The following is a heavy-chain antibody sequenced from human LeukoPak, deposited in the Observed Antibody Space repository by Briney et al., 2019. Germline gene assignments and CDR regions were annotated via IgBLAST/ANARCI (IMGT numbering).Heavy chain of an antibody. CDR2: IKKDGSEK. CDR3: ALRSYYDSSAYYYLDY. J-gene: IGHJ4*02. Sequence: PGGSLRLSCAASGFTFSSYWMSWVRQAPGKGLEWVANIKKDGSEKYYVDSVKGRFTISRDNSKNTLYLQMNSLRAEDTAVYYCALRSYYDSSAYYYLDYWGQGTLVTVFS. CDR1: GFTFSSYW. D-gene: IGHD3-22*01. V-gene: IGHV3-7*03.